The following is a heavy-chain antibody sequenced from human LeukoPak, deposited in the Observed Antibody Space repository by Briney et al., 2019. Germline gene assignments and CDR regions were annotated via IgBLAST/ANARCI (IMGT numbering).Heavy chain of an antibody. D-gene: IGHD5-18*01. J-gene: IGHJ4*02. Sequence: GASVKVSCKSSGGTFSSYAVSWVRQAPGQGLEWMGGIIPIFGTAHSAQKFQGRFTISTDDTASTAFIELSSLRSEDTAVYYCVRGTGYSYGPGHWGQGTLVTVSS. CDR3: VRGTGYSYGPGH. V-gene: IGHV1-69*05. CDR2: IIPIFGTA. CDR1: GGTFSSYA.